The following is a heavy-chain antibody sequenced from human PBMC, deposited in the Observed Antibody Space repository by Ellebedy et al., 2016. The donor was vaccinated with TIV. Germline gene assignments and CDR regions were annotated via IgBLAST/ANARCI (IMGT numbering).Heavy chain of an antibody. CDR3: ARATVAVTTSCLDS. J-gene: IGHJ4*02. D-gene: IGHD2-21*02. CDR2: ISYDGSKK. Sequence: PGGSLRLSCAVSGFSFSTYALHWVRQAPGKGLEWVALISYDGSKKFYADSVKGRFTISRDNSKNTLYLQMNSLTPDDTAVYYCARATVAVTTSCLDSWGQGTLVTVSS. V-gene: IGHV3-30-3*01. CDR1: GFSFSTYA.